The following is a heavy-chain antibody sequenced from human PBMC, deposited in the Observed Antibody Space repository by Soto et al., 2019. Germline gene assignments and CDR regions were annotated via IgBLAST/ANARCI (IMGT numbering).Heavy chain of an antibody. CDR3: ARGGHVVVVTAALDY. CDR2: VNPSGGHT. Sequence: QVQLVQSGAEVKKPGASVKVSCKASGDTFTDYYIHWVRQAPGQGLERMGTVNPSGGHTTYAQHFPGRMTMTRDTFTNTLYMELTSLTSEDTAVYYCARGGHVVVVTAALDYWGQGTLVTVSS. CDR1: GDTFTDYY. D-gene: IGHD2-21*02. J-gene: IGHJ4*02. V-gene: IGHV1-46*01.